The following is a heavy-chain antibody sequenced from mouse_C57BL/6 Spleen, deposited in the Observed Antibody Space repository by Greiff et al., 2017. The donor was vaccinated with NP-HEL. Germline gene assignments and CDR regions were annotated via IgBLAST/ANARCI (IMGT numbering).Heavy chain of an antibody. J-gene: IGHJ4*01. Sequence: QVQLQQSGAELVRPGTSVKVSCKASGYAFTSYLIDWVKQRPGQGLEWIGVINPGSGCTNYNEKFKGKATLTADTSSSTAYMQLSSLTSEDSVVYFCARWDSYCLYAMDYWGQGTSVTVSS. D-gene: IGHD2-12*01. CDR2: INPGSGCT. V-gene: IGHV1-54*01. CDR3: ARWDSYCLYAMDY. CDR1: GYAFTSYL.